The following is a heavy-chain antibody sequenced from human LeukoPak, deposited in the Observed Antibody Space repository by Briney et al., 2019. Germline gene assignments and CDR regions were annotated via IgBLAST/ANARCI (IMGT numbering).Heavy chain of an antibody. CDR1: GFTFSSYW. CDR3: ARDVRTVQLWLYFGYSGGWYFDL. J-gene: IGHJ2*01. CDR2: IKQDGSEK. V-gene: IGHV3-7*01. D-gene: IGHD5-18*01. Sequence: PGGSLRLSCAASGFTFSSYWMSWVRQAPGKGLEWVANIKQDGSEKYYVDSVKGRFTISRDNAKNSLYLQMNSLRAEDTAVYYCARDVRTVQLWLYFGYSGGWYFDLWGRGTLVTVSS.